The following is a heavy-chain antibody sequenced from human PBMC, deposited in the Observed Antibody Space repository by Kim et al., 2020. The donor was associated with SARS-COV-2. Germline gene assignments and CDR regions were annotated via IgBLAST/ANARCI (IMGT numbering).Heavy chain of an antibody. D-gene: IGHD4-17*01. V-gene: IGHV3-33*06. Sequence: GGSLRLSCAASGFTFSSYGMHWVRQAPGKGLEWVAVIWYDGSNKYYADSVKGRFTISRDNSKNTLYLQMNSLRAEDTAVYYCAKDSAPLSYGGNSGNWGQGTLVTVSS. CDR2: IWYDGSNK. CDR3: AKDSAPLSYGGNSGN. CDR1: GFTFSSYG. J-gene: IGHJ4*02.